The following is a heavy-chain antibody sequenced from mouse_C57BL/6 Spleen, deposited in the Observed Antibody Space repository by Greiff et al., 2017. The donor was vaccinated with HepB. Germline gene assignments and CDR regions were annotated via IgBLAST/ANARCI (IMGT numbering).Heavy chain of an antibody. Sequence: VHLVESGAELVKPGASVKMSCKASGYTFTTYPIEWMKQNHGKSLEWIGNFHPYNDDTKYNEKFKGKATLTVEKSSSTVYLELSRLTSDDTAVYDCARREDCGNSWYFDVWGTGTTVTVSS. CDR3: ARREDCGNSWYFDV. D-gene: IGHD1-1*01. CDR2: FHPYNDDT. V-gene: IGHV1-47*01. J-gene: IGHJ1*03. CDR1: GYTFTTYP.